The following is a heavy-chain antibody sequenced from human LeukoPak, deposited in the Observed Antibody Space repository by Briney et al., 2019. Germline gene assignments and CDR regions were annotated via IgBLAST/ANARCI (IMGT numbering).Heavy chain of an antibody. D-gene: IGHD5-18*01. CDR2: INPNSGGT. V-gene: IGHV1-2*02. CDR3: ARGGYSYGQPPIYYYYYGMDV. J-gene: IGHJ6*02. Sequence: GASVKVSCKASGYTFTCYYMHWVRQAPGQGLEWMGWINPNSGGTNYAQKFQGRVTMTRDTSISTAYMELSRLRSDDTAVYYCARGGYSYGQPPIYYYYYGMDVWGQGTTVTVSS. CDR1: GYTFTCYY.